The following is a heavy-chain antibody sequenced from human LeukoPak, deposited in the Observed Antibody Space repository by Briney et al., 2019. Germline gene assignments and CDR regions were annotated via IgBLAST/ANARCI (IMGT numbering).Heavy chain of an antibody. CDR1: GGSISSYY. Sequence: SETLSLTCTVSGGSISSYYWSWIRQPPGKGLEWIGYIYYSGSTNYNPSLKSRVTISVDTSKNQFSLKLSSVTAADTAVYYCARVAGTGSFDYWGQRTLVTVSS. CDR2: IYYSGST. J-gene: IGHJ4*02. CDR3: ARVAGTGSFDY. V-gene: IGHV4-59*01. D-gene: IGHD3/OR15-3a*01.